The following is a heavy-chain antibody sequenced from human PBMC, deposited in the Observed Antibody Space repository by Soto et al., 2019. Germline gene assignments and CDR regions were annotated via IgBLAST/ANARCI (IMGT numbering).Heavy chain of an antibody. CDR3: AGGTDGNKVAY. D-gene: IGHD5-12*01. J-gene: IGHJ4*02. Sequence: SETLSLTCTVSGGSVTSEHYYWNWIRQPPGKGLEWIGYFFYTGSTNYNPSLESRLTMSVDVSKNHFSLRLNSVTAADTAVYYCAGGTDGNKVAYWGQGALVTVSS. V-gene: IGHV4-61*03. CDR2: FFYTGST. CDR1: GGSVTSEHYY.